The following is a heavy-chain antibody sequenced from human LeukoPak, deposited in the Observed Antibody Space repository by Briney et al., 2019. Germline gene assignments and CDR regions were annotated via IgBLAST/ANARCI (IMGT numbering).Heavy chain of an antibody. V-gene: IGHV3-30-3*01. CDR3: AREGGGYRFDY. D-gene: IGHD3-10*01. J-gene: IGHJ4*02. Sequence: GRSLRLSCAASGFTFNSYAMHWVRQAPGKGLEWVAVISYDGSNKYYADSAKGRFTISRDNSKNTLYLQMNSLRAEDTAVYYCAREGGGYRFDYWGQGTLVTVSS. CDR2: ISYDGSNK. CDR1: GFTFNSYA.